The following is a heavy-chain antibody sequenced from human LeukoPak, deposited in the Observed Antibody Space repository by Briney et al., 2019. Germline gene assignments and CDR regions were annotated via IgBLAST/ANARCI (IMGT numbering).Heavy chain of an antibody. CDR3: ARIKRAAAND. V-gene: IGHV1-2*02. CDR1: VYTFTHYY. CDR2: SNPNSGDT. J-gene: IGHJ4*02. Sequence: ASVTVSRKASVYTFTHYYMHWVRQAPGQGREWVGWSNPNSGDTNYVQNFQGRVTMTRDTSINTAYMELSSLRSDDTAVYYCARIKRAAANDWGQGTLVTVSS. D-gene: IGHD6-13*01.